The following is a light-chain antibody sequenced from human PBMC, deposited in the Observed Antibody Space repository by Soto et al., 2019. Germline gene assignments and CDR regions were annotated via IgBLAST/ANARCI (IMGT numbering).Light chain of an antibody. Sequence: QSALTQPASVSGSPGQSITISCTGTISDVGSYNLVSWYQQHPGKAPKLMISEVSKRPSGISDRFSGSKSGSTASLTISGLQAEDEADYYCCSYAGTSTPTVFGGGTQLTVL. CDR1: ISDVGSYNL. CDR3: CSYAGTSTPTV. J-gene: IGLJ7*01. CDR2: EVS. V-gene: IGLV2-23*02.